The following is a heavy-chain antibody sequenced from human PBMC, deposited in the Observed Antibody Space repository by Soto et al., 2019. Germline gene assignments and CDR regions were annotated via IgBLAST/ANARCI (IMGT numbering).Heavy chain of an antibody. CDR2: IYHSGST. CDR3: ARAVDTAMVRRAFDI. D-gene: IGHD5-18*01. Sequence: QVQLQESGPGLVKPSGTLSLTCAVSGGSISSSNWWSWVRQPPGKGLEWIGKIYHSGSTNYNPSLKSRITISVDKPKNQFSQKLSSVTAADTAVYYCARAVDTAMVRRAFDIWGQGTMVTVSS. V-gene: IGHV4-4*02. CDR1: GGSISSSNW. J-gene: IGHJ3*02.